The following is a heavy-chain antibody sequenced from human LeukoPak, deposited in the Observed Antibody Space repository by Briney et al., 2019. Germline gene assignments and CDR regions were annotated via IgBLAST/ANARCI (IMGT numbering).Heavy chain of an antibody. D-gene: IGHD3-3*02. CDR1: GGSIISYY. V-gene: IGHV4-59*01. CDR2: IYDSGST. J-gene: IGHJ4*02. CDR3: ACQSISCSSLSYFDY. Sequence: SETLSLTCTVCGGSIISYYWSLIRQPPGKGLEWIGNIYDSGSTNYNPSLKSRVTISVDTSKNQCSLKLRSVTATDTAVYYCACQSISCSSLSYFDYWGQGTLVNVSS.